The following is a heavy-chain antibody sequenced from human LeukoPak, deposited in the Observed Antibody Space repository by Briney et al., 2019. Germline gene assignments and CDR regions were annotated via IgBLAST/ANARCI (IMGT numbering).Heavy chain of an antibody. CDR3: AKHDAMIVVASDQDAFDI. CDR2: ISGSGGST. V-gene: IGHV3-23*01. J-gene: IGHJ3*02. D-gene: IGHD3-22*01. Sequence: HSGGSLRLSCAASGFTFSSYSMNWVRQAPGKGLEWVSAISGSGGSTYYADSVKGRFTISRDNSKNTLYLQMNSLRAEDTAVYYCAKHDAMIVVASDQDAFDIWGQGTMVTVSS. CDR1: GFTFSSYS.